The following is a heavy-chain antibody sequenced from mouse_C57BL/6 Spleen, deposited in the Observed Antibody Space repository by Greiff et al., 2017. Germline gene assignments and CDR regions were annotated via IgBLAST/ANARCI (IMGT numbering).Heavy chain of an antibody. V-gene: IGHV1-55*01. J-gene: IGHJ4*01. CDR2: IYPGSGST. CDR1: GYTFTSYW. Sequence: QVQLQQSGAELVKPGASVKMSCKASGYTFTSYWITWVKQRPGQGLEWIGDIYPGSGSTNYNEKFKSKATLTVDTSSSTAYMQLSSLTSEDSAVYYCARGWKVYYAMDYWGQGTSVTVSS. D-gene: IGHD1-1*02. CDR3: ARGWKVYYAMDY.